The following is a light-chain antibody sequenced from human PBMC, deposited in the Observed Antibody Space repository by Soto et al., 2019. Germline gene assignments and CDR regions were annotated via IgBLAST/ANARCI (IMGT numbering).Light chain of an antibody. CDR3: YSAADNKGV. J-gene: IGLJ2*01. Sequence: SYELTQPSSVSVSPGQTARITCSGDVLAKKYARWFQQKPGQAPVLVIYKDSERPSGIPERSSGSSSGTTVTLTISGAQVEDEADYYCYSAADNKGVFGGGTKLTVL. CDR1: VLAKKY. V-gene: IGLV3-27*01. CDR2: KDS.